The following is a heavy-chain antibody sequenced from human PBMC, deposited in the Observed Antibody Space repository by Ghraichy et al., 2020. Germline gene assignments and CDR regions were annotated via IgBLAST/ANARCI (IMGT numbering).Heavy chain of an antibody. Sequence: GGSLRLSCAGSGFIFSNHGMAWVRQFPGKGLEWVSFISASGINIYHADSVKGRFTISRDNSKNTVSLQMNTLRVDDTAVYYCARRSAALWYLDVWGRGTLVTVPS. CDR3: ARRSAALWYLDV. J-gene: IGHJ2*01. V-gene: IGHV3-23*01. CDR1: GFIFSNHG. CDR2: ISASGINI.